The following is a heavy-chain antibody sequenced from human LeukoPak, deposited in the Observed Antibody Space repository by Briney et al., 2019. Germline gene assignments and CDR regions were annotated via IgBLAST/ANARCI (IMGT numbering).Heavy chain of an antibody. CDR3: ARDTSDRIAVAGTIGY. Sequence: GGSLRLSCAASRFTFSSYGMNWVRQAPGKGLEWVSSISSSSSYIYYADSVKGRFTISRDNAKNSLYLQMNSLRAEDTAVYYCARDTSDRIAVAGTIGYWGQGTLVTVSS. V-gene: IGHV3-21*01. CDR2: ISSSSSYI. CDR1: RFTFSSYG. J-gene: IGHJ4*02. D-gene: IGHD6-19*01.